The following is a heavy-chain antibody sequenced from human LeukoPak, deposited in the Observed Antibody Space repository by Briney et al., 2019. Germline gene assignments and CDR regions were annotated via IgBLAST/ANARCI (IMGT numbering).Heavy chain of an antibody. CDR3: AREEYYDFWSGYKALNYYGMDV. V-gene: IGHV3-30-3*01. J-gene: IGHJ6*02. CDR1: GFTFSSYA. Sequence: GGSLRLSCAASGFTFSSYAMHWVRQAPGKGLEWVAAISYDGSYKYYADSVKGRFTISRDNSKNTLYLQMNSLRAEDTAVYYCAREEYYDFWSGYKALNYYGMDVWGQGTTVTVSS. D-gene: IGHD3-3*01. CDR2: ISYDGSYK.